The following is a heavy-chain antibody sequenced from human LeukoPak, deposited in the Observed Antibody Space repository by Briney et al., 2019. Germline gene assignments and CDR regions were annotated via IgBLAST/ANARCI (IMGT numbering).Heavy chain of an antibody. V-gene: IGHV4-59*01. CDR3: ARDSGSGTYY. J-gene: IGHJ4*02. CDR2: IYYTGST. D-gene: IGHD6-19*01. Sequence: SETLSLTCTVSGGSISSYYWTWIRQPPGKGLEWIGHIYYTGSTSYNPSLKSRVTISIDASRNQFSLKLNSVTAADTAVYYCARDSGSGTYYWGQGTLVTVSS. CDR1: GGSISSYY.